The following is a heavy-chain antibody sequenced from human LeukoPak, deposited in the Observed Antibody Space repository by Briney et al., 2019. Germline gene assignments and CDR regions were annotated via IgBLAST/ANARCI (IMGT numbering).Heavy chain of an antibody. D-gene: IGHD1-26*01. Sequence: SETLSLTCAVYGGSFSGYYCTWIRQAPGKGLEWIGEIRPSGSTNYNPSLMSRVSLSLDTSKNQFSLRLSSVTAADTAVYFCARGLDTYKSGVDWGQGTLVTVSS. V-gene: IGHV4-34*01. J-gene: IGHJ4*02. CDR2: IRPSGST. CDR3: ARGLDTYKSGVD. CDR1: GGSFSGYY.